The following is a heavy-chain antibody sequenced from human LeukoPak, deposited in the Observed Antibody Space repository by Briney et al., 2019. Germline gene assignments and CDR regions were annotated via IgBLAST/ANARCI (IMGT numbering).Heavy chain of an antibody. CDR1: GGSISSSSYY. CDR2: IYWNDDK. D-gene: IGHD6-13*01. V-gene: IGHV2-5*01. J-gene: IGHJ4*02. Sequence: TLSLTCTVSGGSISSSSYYWGWIRQPPGKALEWLALIYWNDDKRYSPSLKSRLTITKDTSKNQVVLTMTNMDPVDTATYYCAHREGSSSWYAFFGYWGQGTLVTVSS. CDR3: AHREGSSSWYAFFGY.